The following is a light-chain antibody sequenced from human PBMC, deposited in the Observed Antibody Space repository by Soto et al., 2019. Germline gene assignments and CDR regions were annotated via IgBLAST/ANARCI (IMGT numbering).Light chain of an antibody. CDR3: CAFAGTYTL. CDR1: SSDVGGYSH. CDR2: DVT. V-gene: IGLV2-11*01. J-gene: IGLJ2*01. Sequence: QSALTQPRSVSGSPGQSVTISCTGSSSDVGGYSHVSWFQQHPGKAPKLMIYDVTKRPSGVPDRCSGSKSGNTASLTISGLQAEDEADYYCCAFAGTYTLFGGGTQLTVL.